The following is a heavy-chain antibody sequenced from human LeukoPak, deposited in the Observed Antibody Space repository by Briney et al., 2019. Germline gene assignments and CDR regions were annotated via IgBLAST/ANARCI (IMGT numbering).Heavy chain of an antibody. CDR2: IIPILGIA. D-gene: IGHD2-15*01. J-gene: IGHJ5*02. V-gene: IGHV1-69*04. CDR3: ARGASAVAATRFDP. CDR1: GGTFSSYA. Sequence: GASVKVSCKASGGTFSSYAISWVRQAPGQGLEWMGRIIPILGIANYAQKFQGRVTITADKSTSTAYMELSSLRSEDTAVYYCARGASAVAATRFDPWGQGTLVTVSS.